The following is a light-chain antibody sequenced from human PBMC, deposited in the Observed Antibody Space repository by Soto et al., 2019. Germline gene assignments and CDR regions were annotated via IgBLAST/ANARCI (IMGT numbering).Light chain of an antibody. J-gene: IGKJ4*01. V-gene: IGKV3-11*01. Sequence: EVAFTQSPPTPSLSPGVRATRSRRASQSDRSYLAWSQQIPGQAPRLLIYDASNRATGIPARFSGSGSGTDFTLTISSREPEDFAVYYCQQRSNWPPTFGGGTKVDIK. CDR1: QSDRSY. CDR2: DAS. CDR3: QQRSNWPPT.